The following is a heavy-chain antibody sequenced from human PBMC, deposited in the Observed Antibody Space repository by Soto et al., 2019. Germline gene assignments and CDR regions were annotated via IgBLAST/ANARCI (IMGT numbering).Heavy chain of an antibody. J-gene: IGHJ5*02. Sequence: PGESLKISCKGSGYSFTSYWIGWVRQMPGKGLEWMGIIYPGDSDTRYSPSFQGQVTISADKSISTAYLQWSSLKASDTAMYYCARQKITGTPPLGFDPWGQGTLVTVSS. CDR1: GYSFTSYW. V-gene: IGHV5-51*01. CDR3: ARQKITGTPPLGFDP. CDR2: IYPGDSDT. D-gene: IGHD1-7*01.